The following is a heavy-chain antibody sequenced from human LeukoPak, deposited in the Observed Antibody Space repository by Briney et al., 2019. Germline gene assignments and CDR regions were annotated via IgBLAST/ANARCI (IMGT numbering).Heavy chain of an antibody. V-gene: IGHV4-39*07. J-gene: IGHJ3*02. Sequence: PSETLSLTCTVSGGSISSSSYYWGWIRQPPGKGLEWIGSIYYSGSTYYNPSLKSRVTISVDTSKNQFSLKLSSVTAADTAVYYCARGLRQWLPVDAFDIWGQGTMVTVSS. CDR3: ARGLRQWLPVDAFDI. CDR1: GGSISSSSYY. CDR2: IYYSGST. D-gene: IGHD6-19*01.